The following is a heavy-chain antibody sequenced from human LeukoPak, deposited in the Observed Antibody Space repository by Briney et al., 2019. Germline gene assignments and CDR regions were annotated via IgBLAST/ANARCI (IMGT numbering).Heavy chain of an antibody. CDR1: DGSVSSGSYY. D-gene: IGHD4-17*01. CDR2: IYYSGST. J-gene: IGHJ4*02. V-gene: IGHV4-61*01. CDR3: ARDTIYGDYLWGGFDY. Sequence: SETLSLTCTVSDGSVSSGSYYWSWIRQPPGKGLEWIGYIYYSGSTNYNPSLKSRVTISVDTSKNQFSLKLSSVTAADTAVYYCARDTIYGDYLWGGFDYWGQGTLVTVSS.